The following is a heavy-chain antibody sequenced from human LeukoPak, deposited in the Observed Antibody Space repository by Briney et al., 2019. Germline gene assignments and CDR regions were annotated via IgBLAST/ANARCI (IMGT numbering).Heavy chain of an antibody. CDR3: ARAYSSSWYWMGYFDY. CDR1: GGSFSGYY. CDR2: INHSGST. Sequence: SETLSLTCAVYGGSFSGYYWSWIRQPPGKGLERIGEINHSGSTNYNPSLKSRVTISVDTSKNQFSLKLSSVTAADTAVYYCARAYSSSWYWMGYFDYWGQGTLVTVSS. D-gene: IGHD6-13*01. V-gene: IGHV4-34*01. J-gene: IGHJ4*02.